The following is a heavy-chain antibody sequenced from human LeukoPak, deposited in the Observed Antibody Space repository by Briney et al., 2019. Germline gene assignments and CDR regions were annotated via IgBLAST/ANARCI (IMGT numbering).Heavy chain of an antibody. J-gene: IGHJ3*02. CDR2: RKQDGSEK. V-gene: IGHV3-7*04. D-gene: IGHD6-13*01. CDR1: GFSFSSYW. Sequence: PGGSLRLSCAASGFSFSSYWMSWVRQAPGKGLEWVANRKQDGSEKYYVDSVKGRFTISRDNAKNSLYLQMNSVRAEDTAVYYCARDIAAVEDAFDIWGQGTMVTVSS. CDR3: ARDIAAVEDAFDI.